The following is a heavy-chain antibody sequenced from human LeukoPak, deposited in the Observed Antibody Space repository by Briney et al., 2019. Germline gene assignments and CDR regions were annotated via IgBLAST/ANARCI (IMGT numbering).Heavy chain of an antibody. CDR1: GFTFSTYP. J-gene: IGHJ4*02. V-gene: IGHV3-23*01. CDR2: IIGSVGGT. CDR3: AKRREGSEGKYYFDY. D-gene: IGHD1-26*01. Sequence: PGGSLRLAWAASGFTFSTYPMSWVRQAPGKGLEWVSTIIGSVGGTYYADSVKGPFSISRDTSTRTLYLQMKRMRAEATAVYYCAKRREGSEGKYYFDYWGQGTLVTVSS.